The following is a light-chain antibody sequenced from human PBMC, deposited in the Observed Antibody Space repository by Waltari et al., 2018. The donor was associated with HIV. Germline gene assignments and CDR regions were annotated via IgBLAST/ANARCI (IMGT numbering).Light chain of an antibody. CDR3: MQTLEIPWT. J-gene: IGKJ1*01. CDR2: WTA. CDR1: QSLKHENGFTY. V-gene: IGKV2-28*01. Sequence: DIVMTQTPLSLTVSSGEPASISCNSSQSLKHENGFTYLDWFVQRPGRAPEPLIHWTASRTSGSSDRFSGRGSATDFTLTIDAVQAGNVWLYFCMQTLEIPWTFGQGTKLQI.